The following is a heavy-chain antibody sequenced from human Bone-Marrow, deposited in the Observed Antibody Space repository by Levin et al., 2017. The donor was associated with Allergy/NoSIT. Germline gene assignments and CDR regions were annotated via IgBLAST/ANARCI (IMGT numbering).Heavy chain of an antibody. CDR2: IKQDGSEK. J-gene: IGHJ4*02. Sequence: LSLTCAGSGFTFSTYWVNWVRQAPGKGLEWVAIIKQDGSEKHYVDSAKGRFTISRDNAKNSFYLQMNSLRAEDTAVYYCATAAGWELSSWGQGILVTVSS. D-gene: IGHD3-16*02. CDR1: GFTFSTYW. CDR3: ATAAGWELSS. V-gene: IGHV3-7*01.